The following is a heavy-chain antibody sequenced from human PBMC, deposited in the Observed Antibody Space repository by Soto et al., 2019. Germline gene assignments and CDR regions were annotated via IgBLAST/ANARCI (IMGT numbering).Heavy chain of an antibody. CDR1: GFTFSSYD. CDR2: IWYDGSNK. Sequence: GGSLRLSCAASGFTFSSYDMHWVRQAPGKGLEWVAVIWYDGSNKYYADSVKGRFTISRDNSKNTLYLQMNSLRAEDTAVYYCAREMLGGYSYGSGAFDIWGQGTMVTVSS. D-gene: IGHD5-18*01. CDR3: AREMLGGYSYGSGAFDI. V-gene: IGHV3-33*01. J-gene: IGHJ3*02.